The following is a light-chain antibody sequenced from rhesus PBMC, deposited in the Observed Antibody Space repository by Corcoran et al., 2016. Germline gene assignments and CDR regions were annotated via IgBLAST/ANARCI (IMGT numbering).Light chain of an antibody. Sequence: DIQMTQSPSSLSASVGDTVTITCRASQDISSYLNWFQQKPGKAPNFLIYDASSLQSGVPSRFSGSGSGTDFTLTISSLQPEDFATYFCLHHNTYPWTFGQGTKVEIK. CDR1: QDISSY. CDR2: DAS. CDR3: LHHNTYPWT. J-gene: IGKJ1*01. V-gene: IGKV1-28*03.